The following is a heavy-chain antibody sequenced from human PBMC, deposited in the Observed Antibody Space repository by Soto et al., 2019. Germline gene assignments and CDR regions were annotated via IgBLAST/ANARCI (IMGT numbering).Heavy chain of an antibody. J-gene: IGHJ5*02. CDR3: ARDRSYLPYNWFDP. CDR2: IWYDGSNK. CDR1: GFTFSSYG. D-gene: IGHD3-16*02. Sequence: QVQLVESGGGVVQPGRSLRLSCAASGFTFSSYGMHWVRQAPGKGLEWVAVIWYDGSNKYYADSVKGRFTISRDNSKNTLYLQMNSLRAEDTAVYYCARDRSYLPYNWFDPWGQGTLVTVSS. V-gene: IGHV3-33*01.